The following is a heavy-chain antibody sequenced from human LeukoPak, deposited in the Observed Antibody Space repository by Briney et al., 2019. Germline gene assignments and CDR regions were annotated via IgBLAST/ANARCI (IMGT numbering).Heavy chain of an antibody. CDR1: GFTFSNYG. J-gene: IGHJ4*02. Sequence: KSGGTLRLSCAASGFTFSNYGMSWVRQAPGEGREWVSGISGSGGSTYYADSVKGRFTISRANSKNTLLLQMNSLRAEDRAVYYCAKDSLRTVPKASFDSWGQGTLITVSS. D-gene: IGHD2-2*01. CDR2: ISGSGGST. V-gene: IGHV3-23*01. CDR3: AKDSLRTVPKASFDS.